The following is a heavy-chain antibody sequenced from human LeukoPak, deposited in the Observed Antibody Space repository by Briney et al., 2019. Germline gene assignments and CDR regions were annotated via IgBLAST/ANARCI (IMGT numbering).Heavy chain of an antibody. CDR3: AKARIAAAGTGAFDV. CDR1: GFTVSSYG. D-gene: IGHD6-13*01. J-gene: IGHJ3*01. Sequence: GGSLRLSCAASGFTVSSYGMTWVRLAPGKGLEWVSAFSATDGSAQYAESVKGRFTISKDNSKNSLYLQMNSLRDEDTAVYYCAKARIAAAGTGAFDVWGQGTMVTVSS. V-gene: IGHV3-23*01. CDR2: FSATDGSA.